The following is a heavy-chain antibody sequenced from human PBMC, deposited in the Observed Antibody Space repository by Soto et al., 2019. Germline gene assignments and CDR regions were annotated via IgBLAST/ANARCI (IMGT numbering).Heavy chain of an antibody. D-gene: IGHD3-10*01. V-gene: IGHV1-2*04. Sequence: ASVKVSCKASGYTFTGYYMHWVRQAPGQGLEWMGWINPNSGGTNYAQKFQGWVTMNRDTSISTAYMELSRLRSDDTAVYYCARDNGSGSYAYGMDVWGQGTTVTVSS. CDR1: GYTFTGYY. CDR3: ARDNGSGSYAYGMDV. CDR2: INPNSGGT. J-gene: IGHJ6*02.